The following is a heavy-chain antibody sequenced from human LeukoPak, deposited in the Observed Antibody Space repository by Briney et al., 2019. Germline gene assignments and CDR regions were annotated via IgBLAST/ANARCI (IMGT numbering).Heavy chain of an antibody. Sequence: PGGSLRLSCAASGFTFSGSAMHWVRQASGKGLEWVDRIRSKANSYATAYAASVKGRFTISRDDSKNTAYLQMNSLKTEDTAVYYCTRGVGDIVATIDWGQGTLVTVSS. J-gene: IGHJ4*02. CDR1: GFTFSGSA. V-gene: IGHV3-73*01. CDR2: IRSKANSYAT. D-gene: IGHD5-12*01. CDR3: TRGVGDIVATID.